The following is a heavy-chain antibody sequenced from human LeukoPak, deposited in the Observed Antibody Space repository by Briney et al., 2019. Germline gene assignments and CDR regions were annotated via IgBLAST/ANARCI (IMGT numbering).Heavy chain of an antibody. CDR1: GFTFSSYR. D-gene: IGHD6-13*01. V-gene: IGHV3-21*04. CDR3: AKEGPDSSSWYYSYYFDY. CDR2: ISTSSSSK. Sequence: GGSLRLSCAVSGFTFSSYRMSWVRQAPGKGLEWVSSISTSSSSKYYADSVKGRFTISRDNAKNSLDLQMNSLRAEDTAVYCCAKEGPDSSSWYYSYYFDYWGQGTLVTVSS. J-gene: IGHJ4*02.